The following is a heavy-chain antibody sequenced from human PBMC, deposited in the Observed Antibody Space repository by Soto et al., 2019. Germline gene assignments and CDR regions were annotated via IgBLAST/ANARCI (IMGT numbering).Heavy chain of an antibody. Sequence: HGASLKISCKVFGDSFTGFWLGWVRQMPGKGLEWVGTIYPRDSDIRYKPSFQGQVTISADMSTTTAYLQWGSLKASDTAIYYGARQHPLDSRGWYTWGQGARVNVSS. J-gene: IGHJ4*02. D-gene: IGHD6-19*01. CDR1: GDSFTGFW. CDR2: IYPRDSDI. CDR3: ARQHPLDSRGWYT. V-gene: IGHV5-51*01.